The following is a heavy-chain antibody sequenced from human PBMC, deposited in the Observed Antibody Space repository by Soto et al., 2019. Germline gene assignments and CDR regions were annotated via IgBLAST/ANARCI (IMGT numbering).Heavy chain of an antibody. CDR2: MNPNSGNT. V-gene: IGHV1-8*01. CDR3: ARGVDSLDYYYYYMYV. CDR1: GYTFTSYD. J-gene: IGHJ6*03. Sequence: ASVKVSCKASGYTFTSYDINWVRQATGQGLEWMGWMNPNSGNTGYAQKFQGRVTMTRNTSISTAYMDLSSLRSEDTAVYYYARGVDSLDYYYYYMYVWGKGTTVTVSS. D-gene: IGHD2-15*01.